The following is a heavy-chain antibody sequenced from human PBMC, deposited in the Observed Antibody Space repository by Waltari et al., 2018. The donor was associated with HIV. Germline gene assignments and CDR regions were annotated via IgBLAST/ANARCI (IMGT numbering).Heavy chain of an antibody. CDR2: MSTDGNSV. V-gene: IGHV3-74*01. Sequence: EVQLVESGGGLVQPGGPLRLSCAASGFPFSSYWMHWVRQAPGKGLECILSMSTDGNSVRSADSVKGRFTISRDNTKNTLYLQMNSLRVEDTAVYYCARGSGYYYFDYWGQGTRVTVSS. J-gene: IGHJ4*02. D-gene: IGHD3-22*01. CDR3: ARGSGYYYFDY. CDR1: GFPFSSYW.